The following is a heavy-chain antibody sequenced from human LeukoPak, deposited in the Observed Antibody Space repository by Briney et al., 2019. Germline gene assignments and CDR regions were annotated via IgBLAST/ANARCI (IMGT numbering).Heavy chain of an antibody. CDR2: ISAYNGNT. D-gene: IGHD2-15*01. J-gene: IGHJ6*02. V-gene: IGHV1-18*01. CDR1: GYTPTRYG. CDR3: ERIRVYCSGSSCYYYYGIDV. Sequence: ASLRVSCEASGYTPTRYGICSVREAPGQRVERVGWISAYNGNTNYAQKLEVRVSMTTDTSTSTAYMELRSLRSDDTAVYYCERIRVYCSGSSCYYYYGIDVWGQGTTVTVSS.